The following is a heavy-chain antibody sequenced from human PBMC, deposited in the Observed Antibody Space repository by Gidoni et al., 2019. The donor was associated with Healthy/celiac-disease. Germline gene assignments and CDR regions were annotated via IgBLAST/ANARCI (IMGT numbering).Heavy chain of an antibody. Sequence: EVQLVESGGGLVQPGRSLSLSCAASGFTFDDYAMHWVRQAPGKGLEWVSGISWNSGSIGYADSVKGRFTISRDNAKNSLYLQMNSLRAEDTALYYCAKDSSPTSIKYYFDYWGQGTLVTVSS. D-gene: IGHD3-10*01. CDR3: AKDSSPTSIKYYFDY. J-gene: IGHJ4*02. CDR2: ISWNSGSI. CDR1: GFTFDDYA. V-gene: IGHV3-9*01.